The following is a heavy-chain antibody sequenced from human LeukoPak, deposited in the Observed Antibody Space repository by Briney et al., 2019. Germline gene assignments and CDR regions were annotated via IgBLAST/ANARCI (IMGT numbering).Heavy chain of an antibody. CDR1: GFTFSNFG. V-gene: IGHV3-33*06. D-gene: IGHD2-21*02. CDR2: IYYDGGDQ. J-gene: IGHJ4*02. CDR3: AKGGRDWILRYYFDS. Sequence: PGRSLRLSCAASGFTFSNFGMHWVRQAPGKALEWLAVIYYDGGDQSYANSVKGRFTISRDNSKNTLYLQMRSLGVEDTAVYYCAKGGRDWILRYYFDSWGQGTLVTVSS.